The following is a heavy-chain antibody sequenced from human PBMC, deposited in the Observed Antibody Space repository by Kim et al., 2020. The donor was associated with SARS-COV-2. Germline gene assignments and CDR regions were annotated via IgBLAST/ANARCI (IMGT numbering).Heavy chain of an antibody. Sequence: ASVKVSCKASGYTFTSYAMNWVRQAPGQGLEWMGWINTNTGNPTYAQGFTGRFVFSLDTAVSTAYLQISSLKAEDTAVYYCARDHVYGDRTHFEYWGQGTLVTVSS. CDR3: ARDHVYGDRTHFEY. D-gene: IGHD4-17*01. J-gene: IGHJ4*02. V-gene: IGHV7-4-1*02. CDR1: GYTFTSYA. CDR2: INTNTGNP.